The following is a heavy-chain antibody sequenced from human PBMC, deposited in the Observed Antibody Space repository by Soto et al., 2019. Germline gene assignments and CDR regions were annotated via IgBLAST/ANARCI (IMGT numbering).Heavy chain of an antibody. CDR3: ARGLKSDLTGSSPLWVVFYAGWFDP. D-gene: IGHD2-8*02. V-gene: IGHV1-8*01. CDR2: MNPNSGNT. Sequence: ASVKVSCKASGYTFTSYDINRVRQATGQGLEWMGWMNPNSGNTGYAQKFQGRVTMTRNTSISTAYMELSSLRSDDTAVYYCARGLKSDLTGSSPLWVVFYAGWFDPWGQGTLVTVSS. J-gene: IGHJ5*02. CDR1: GYTFTSYD.